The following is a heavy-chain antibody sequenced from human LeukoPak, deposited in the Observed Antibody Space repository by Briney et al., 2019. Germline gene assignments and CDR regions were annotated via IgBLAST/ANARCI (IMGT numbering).Heavy chain of an antibody. Sequence: SETLSLTCSVSGGSISSGGYYWSWIRQHPGKGLEWIGYIYYSGSTYYNPSLKSRVTISVDTSKNQFSLKLSSVTAADTAVYYCARVYYDSSGYPFFDYWGQGTLVTVSS. CDR2: IYYSGST. V-gene: IGHV4-31*03. J-gene: IGHJ4*02. CDR1: GGSISSGGYY. D-gene: IGHD3-22*01. CDR3: ARVYYDSSGYPFFDY.